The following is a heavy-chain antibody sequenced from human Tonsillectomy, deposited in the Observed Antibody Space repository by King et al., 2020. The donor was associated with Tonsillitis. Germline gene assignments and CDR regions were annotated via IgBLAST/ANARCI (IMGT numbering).Heavy chain of an antibody. D-gene: IGHD2-8*01. CDR1: GFTFSSYG. CDR2: IRYDGSNK. V-gene: IGHV3-30*02. CDR3: AKGRQRQTHCTNSVCRHFPEYFQH. Sequence: VQLVESGGGVVQPGGSLRLSCAASGFTFSSYGMHWVRQAPGKGLEWVAFIRYDGSNKYYADSVKGRFTISRDNSKNTLYLQMNSLRDEDTAVYYCAKGRQRQTHCTNSVCRHFPEYFQHWGQGTLVTVSS. J-gene: IGHJ1*01.